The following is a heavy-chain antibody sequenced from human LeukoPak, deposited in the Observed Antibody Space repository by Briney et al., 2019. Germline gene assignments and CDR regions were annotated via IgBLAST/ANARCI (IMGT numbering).Heavy chain of an antibody. CDR2: IYYSGST. CDR3: AGGGGDYYYYYMDV. D-gene: IGHD4-23*01. Sequence: SETLSLTCTVSGGSISSYYWSWIRQPPGKGLEWIGYIYYSGSTNYNPSPKSRVTISVDTSKNQFSLKLSSVTAADTAVYYCAGGGGDYYYYYMDVWGKGTTVTISS. V-gene: IGHV4-59*01. J-gene: IGHJ6*03. CDR1: GGSISSYY.